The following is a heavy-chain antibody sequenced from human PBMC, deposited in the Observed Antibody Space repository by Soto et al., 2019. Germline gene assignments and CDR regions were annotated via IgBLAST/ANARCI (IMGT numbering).Heavy chain of an antibody. J-gene: IGHJ5*02. Sequence: ASVKVSCKTSGYTFNTYGNNWVRQAPGQGLELMGWISAYDGKTNYAEKFQGRVTLTTDTSTSTAYMELRSLRSDDTAIYYCARDTHEFWTSYWFDPWGQGTPVTVSS. CDR2: ISAYDGKT. V-gene: IGHV1-18*01. D-gene: IGHD3-3*01. CDR1: GYTFNTYG. CDR3: ARDTHEFWTSYWFDP.